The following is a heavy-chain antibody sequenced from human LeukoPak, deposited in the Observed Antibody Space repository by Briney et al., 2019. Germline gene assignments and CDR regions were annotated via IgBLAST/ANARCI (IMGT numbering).Heavy chain of an antibody. J-gene: IGHJ4*02. Sequence: GGSLRLSCAASGFTFSSYWMSWVRQAPGKGLEWVANIRQDGSEKYYVDSVKGRFTISRDNSKNTLYLQMNSLRAEDTAVYYCAKDTGGLWFGTFDYWGQGTLVTVSS. V-gene: IGHV3-7*03. CDR1: GFTFSSYW. CDR3: AKDTGGLWFGTFDY. D-gene: IGHD3-10*01. CDR2: IRQDGSEK.